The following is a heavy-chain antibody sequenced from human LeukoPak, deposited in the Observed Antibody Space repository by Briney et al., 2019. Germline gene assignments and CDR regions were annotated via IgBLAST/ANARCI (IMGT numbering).Heavy chain of an antibody. D-gene: IGHD1-26*01. CDR1: GFTVSSYS. V-gene: IGHV3-48*04. CDR3: ARDSGSYAYYFDY. J-gene: IGHJ4*02. Sequence: GGSLRLSCAASGFTVSSYSMNWVRQAPGKGLEWVSYISSSSSTIYYADSVKGRFTISRDNAKNSLYLQMNSLRAEDTAVYYCARDSGSYAYYFDYWGQGTLVTVSS. CDR2: ISSSSSTI.